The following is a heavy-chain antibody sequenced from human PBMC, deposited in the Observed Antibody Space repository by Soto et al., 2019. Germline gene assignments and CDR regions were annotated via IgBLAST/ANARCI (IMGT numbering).Heavy chain of an antibody. V-gene: IGHV4-31*03. D-gene: IGHD1-26*01. J-gene: IGHJ4*02. CDR3: ARDIGGYGKFDY. CDR1: GGSISSGAYY. Sequence: SETLSLTCSVSGGSISSGAYYWTWTRQHPGKGLEWIGYIYYSGSTYYNPSLKSRVTISVYTSKNQFSLRLTSVTVADMALYYCARDIGGYGKFDYWGQGALVTVSS. CDR2: IYYSGST.